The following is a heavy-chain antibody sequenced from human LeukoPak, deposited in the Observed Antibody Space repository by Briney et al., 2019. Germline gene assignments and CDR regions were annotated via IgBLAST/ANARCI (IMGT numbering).Heavy chain of an antibody. CDR1: GFTFSSYA. J-gene: IGHJ1*01. CDR2: ISYDGSNK. CDR3: ASYSSSWYGTGFQH. V-gene: IGHV3-30-3*01. D-gene: IGHD6-13*01. Sequence: GGSLRLSCAASGFTFSSYAMHWVRQAPGKGLEWVAVISYDGSNKYYADSVKGRFTISRDNSKNTLYLQMNSLRAEDTAVYYCASYSSSWYGTGFQHWGQGTLVTVSS.